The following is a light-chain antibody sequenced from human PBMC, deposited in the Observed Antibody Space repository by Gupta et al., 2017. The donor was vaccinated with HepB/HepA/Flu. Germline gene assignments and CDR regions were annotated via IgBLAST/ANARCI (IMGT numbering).Light chain of an antibody. CDR2: VKSDGSH. CDR1: SGHSTYA. Sequence: QLVLTQSPSASASLGASVKLTCTLSSGHSTYAIAWHQQQPEQGPRYLMKVKSDGSHTKGDGIPDRFSGSSSGAERYLTISSLQSDDEADYYCQTWGAGIRLFGTGTKVTVL. CDR3: QTWGAGIRL. J-gene: IGLJ1*01. V-gene: IGLV4-69*01.